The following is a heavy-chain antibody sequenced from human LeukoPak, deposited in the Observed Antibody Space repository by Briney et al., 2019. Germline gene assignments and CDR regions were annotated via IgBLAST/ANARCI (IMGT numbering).Heavy chain of an antibody. Sequence: ASVKVSCKASGYTFTCYYMHWVRQAPGQGLEWMGWINPNSGGTNYAQKFQGRVTMTRDTSISTAYMELSRLRSDDTAVYYCARDRAIFGVNRAGAAWFDPWGQGTLVTVSS. D-gene: IGHD3-3*01. CDR1: GYTFTCYY. CDR2: INPNSGGT. CDR3: ARDRAIFGVNRAGAAWFDP. V-gene: IGHV1-2*02. J-gene: IGHJ5*02.